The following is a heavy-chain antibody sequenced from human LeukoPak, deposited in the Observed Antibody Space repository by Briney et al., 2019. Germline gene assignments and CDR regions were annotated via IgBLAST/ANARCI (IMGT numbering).Heavy chain of an antibody. Sequence: GGSLRLSCAASGFTFSSYEMNWVRQAPGKGLEWVSYISSSGSTIYYADSVKGRFTISRDNAKNSLYLQMNSLRAEDTAVYYRARTKPGYHDYWGQGTLVTVSS. CDR1: GFTFSSYE. V-gene: IGHV3-48*03. CDR3: ARTKPGYHDY. D-gene: IGHD3-9*01. CDR2: ISSSGSTI. J-gene: IGHJ4*02.